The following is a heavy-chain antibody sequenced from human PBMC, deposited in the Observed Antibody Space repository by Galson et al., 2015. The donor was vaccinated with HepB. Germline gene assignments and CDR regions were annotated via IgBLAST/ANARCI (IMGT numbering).Heavy chain of an antibody. Sequence: SVKVSCKASGGTFSSYAISWVRQAPGQGLEWMGGIIPIFGTANYAQKFQGRVTITADESTSTAYMELSSLRSEDTAVYYCAREGLRYCSGGSCYLVWFDPWGQGTLVTVSS. CDR2: IIPIFGTA. D-gene: IGHD2-15*01. CDR3: AREGLRYCSGGSCYLVWFDP. CDR1: GGTFSSYA. J-gene: IGHJ5*02. V-gene: IGHV1-69*13.